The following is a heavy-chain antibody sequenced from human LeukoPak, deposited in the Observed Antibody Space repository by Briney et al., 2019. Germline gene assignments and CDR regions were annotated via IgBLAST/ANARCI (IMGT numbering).Heavy chain of an antibody. CDR3: ARGVSWTFDN. V-gene: IGHV3-7*04. J-gene: IGHJ4*02. Sequence: GGSLSLSCAPSGFTFSTYWMSWVRPAPGKGLEWVANIKQEGSEKYYVDSVKGRFAVSRDNAKNSLSLQMNILRLEDTAVYYCARGVSWTFDNWGRGALVTVSS. CDR2: IKQEGSEK. D-gene: IGHD6-13*01. CDR1: GFTFSTYW.